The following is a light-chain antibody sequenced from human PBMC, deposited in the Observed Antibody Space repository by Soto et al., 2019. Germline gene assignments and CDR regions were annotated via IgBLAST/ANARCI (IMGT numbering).Light chain of an antibody. CDR3: QSYDSSSVV. CDR1: GGSIASNY. CDR2: EDK. V-gene: IGLV6-57*04. Sequence: NFMLTQPHSVSESPGKTVTMSCTRSGGSIASNYVQWYQQRPGSAPTIVIYEDKQRPSGVPDRFSGSIDSSSNSASLTISGLKTEDEADYYCQSYDSSSVVFGGGTKVTVL. J-gene: IGLJ2*01.